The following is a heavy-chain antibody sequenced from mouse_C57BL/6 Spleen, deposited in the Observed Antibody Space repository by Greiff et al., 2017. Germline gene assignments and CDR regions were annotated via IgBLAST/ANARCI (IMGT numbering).Heavy chain of an antibody. V-gene: IGHV5-17*01. J-gene: IGHJ1*03. CDR3: ARRYGSREGYFDV. CDR2: ISSGSSTI. Sequence: EVQLVESGGGLVKPGGSLKLSCAASGFTFSDYGMHWVRQAPEKGLEWVAYISSGSSTIYYADTVKGRFTISRDNAKNTLFLQMTSLRSEDTAMYYCARRYGSREGYFDVWGTGTTVTVSS. CDR1: GFTFSDYG. D-gene: IGHD1-1*01.